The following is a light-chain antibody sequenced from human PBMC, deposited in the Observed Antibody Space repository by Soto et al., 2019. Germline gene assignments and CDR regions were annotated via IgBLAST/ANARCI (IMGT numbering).Light chain of an antibody. CDR1: QTVRNNY. Sequence: IVCSDAPSRISLARKSVATGSCVARQTVRNNYLAWYQQKPGQAPRLLIYDASSRATGIPDRFSGCGSGTEFRLSFCSLEPEDFAADYCQQCSSYPFTFVGGTKVDI. V-gene: IGKV3-20*01. J-gene: IGKJ4*01. CDR3: QQCSSYPFT. CDR2: DAS.